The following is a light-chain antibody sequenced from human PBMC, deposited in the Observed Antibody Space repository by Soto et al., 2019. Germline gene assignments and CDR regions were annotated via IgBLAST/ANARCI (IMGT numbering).Light chain of an antibody. CDR2: GAS. CDR3: QQYGGSPGT. J-gene: IGKJ1*01. Sequence: IVLSKSPGTLALAERVSPALCRIASQTVTNRYLAWYQQKPGQAPRLLIFGASIRDTGIPDRFSGSGYGTDFNLTISRLESEDFAVYYCQQYGGSPGTFGQGTKVDIK. CDR1: QTVTNRY. V-gene: IGKV3-20*01.